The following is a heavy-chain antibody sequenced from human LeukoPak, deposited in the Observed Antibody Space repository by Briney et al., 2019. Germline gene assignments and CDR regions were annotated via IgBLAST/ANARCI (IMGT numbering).Heavy chain of an antibody. CDR2: TSDDGSAK. CDR3: ARAPGGLHGDYSPIGY. CDR1: GFTFSSYA. Sequence: GGSLRLSCAASGFTFSSYAMHWVRQAPGKGLQWLALTSDDGSAKYYADSVKGRFTISRDNSQNTLYLQMNSLRAEETAMYYCARAPGGLHGDYSPIGYWGQGTLVTVSS. D-gene: IGHD4-17*01. V-gene: IGHV3-30-3*01. J-gene: IGHJ4*02.